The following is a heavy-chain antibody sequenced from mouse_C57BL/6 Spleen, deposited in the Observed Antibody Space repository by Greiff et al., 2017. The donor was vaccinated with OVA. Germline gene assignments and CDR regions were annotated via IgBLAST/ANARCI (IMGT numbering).Heavy chain of an antibody. Sequence: QVQLQQPGAELVKPGASVKMSCKASGYTFTSYWITWVKQRPGQGLEWIGDIYPGSGSTNYNEKFKSKATLTVDTSSSPAYMQLSSLTSEDSAVYYCARCGDYDVGAWFAYWGQGTLVTVSA. V-gene: IGHV1-55*01. CDR2: IYPGSGST. J-gene: IGHJ3*01. CDR3: ARCGDYDVGAWFAY. D-gene: IGHD2-4*01. CDR1: GYTFTSYW.